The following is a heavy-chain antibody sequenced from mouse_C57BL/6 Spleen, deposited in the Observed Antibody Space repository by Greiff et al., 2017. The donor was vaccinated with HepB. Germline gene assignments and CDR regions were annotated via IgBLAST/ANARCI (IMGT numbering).Heavy chain of an antibody. Sequence: EVQLQQSGPELVKPGASVKISCKASGYTFTDYYMNWVKQSHGKSLEWIGDINPNNGGTSYNQKFKGKATLTVDKSSSTAYMELRSLTSEDSAVYYCARAPLLRQFAYWGQGTLVTVSA. CDR2: INPNNGGT. V-gene: IGHV1-26*01. CDR3: ARAPLLRQFAY. D-gene: IGHD1-2*01. J-gene: IGHJ3*01. CDR1: GYTFTDYY.